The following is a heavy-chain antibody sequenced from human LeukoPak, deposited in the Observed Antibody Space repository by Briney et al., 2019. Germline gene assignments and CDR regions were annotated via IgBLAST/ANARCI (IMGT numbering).Heavy chain of an antibody. CDR3: ARGGSGNCGGDCYLNCFSR. V-gene: IGHV4-59*01. J-gene: IGHJ4*01. Sequence: SETLSDSRTVSGDSTSSYNWSSIRQPPGKGLEWIGYIYYSGSTKYNPSLKSRVTISVDTSKNQFSLKLNSVTAADTAVYYCARGGSGNCGGDCYLNCFSRWGHGTLVTVSS. CDR2: IYYSGST. D-gene: IGHD2-21*02. CDR1: GDSTSSYN.